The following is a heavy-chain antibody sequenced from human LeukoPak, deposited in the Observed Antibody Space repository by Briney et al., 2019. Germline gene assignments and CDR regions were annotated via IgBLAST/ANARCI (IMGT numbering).Heavy chain of an antibody. CDR1: GYSISSGYY. Sequence: SETLSLTCAVSGYSISSGYYWSWIRQPAGKGLERIGRIYTSGSTNYNPSLKSRVTMSVDTSKNQFSLKLSSVTAADTAVYYCARVLRITIFGVVIEYFDYWGQGTLVTVSS. CDR3: ARVLRITIFGVVIEYFDY. D-gene: IGHD3-3*01. J-gene: IGHJ4*02. V-gene: IGHV4-4*07. CDR2: IYTSGST.